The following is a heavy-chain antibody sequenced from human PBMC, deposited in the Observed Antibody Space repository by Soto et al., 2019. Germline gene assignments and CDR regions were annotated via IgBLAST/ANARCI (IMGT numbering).Heavy chain of an antibody. CDR3: ARVSCGGDCYIDY. V-gene: IGHV4-59*01. CDR2: IYYSGST. J-gene: IGHJ4*02. CDR1: GGSISSYY. D-gene: IGHD2-21*02. Sequence: SETLSLTCTVSGGSISSYYWSWIRQPPGKGLEWIGYIYYSGSTNYNPSLKSRVTISVDTSKNQFSLKLSSVTAADTAVYYCARVSCGGDCYIDYWGQGTLVTVSS.